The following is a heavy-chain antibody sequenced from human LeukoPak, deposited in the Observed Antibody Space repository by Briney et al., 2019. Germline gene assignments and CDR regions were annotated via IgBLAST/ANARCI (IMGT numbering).Heavy chain of an antibody. V-gene: IGHV3-21*01. CDR1: GFTFSSYA. CDR3: ARDSRNWNYAY. D-gene: IGHD1-7*01. J-gene: IGHJ4*02. Sequence: PGGSLRLSCAASGFTFSSYAMSWARQAPGKGLEWVSSISSSSSYIYYADSVKGRFTISRDNAKNSLYLQMNSLRAEDTAVYFCARDSRNWNYAYWGQGTLVTVSS. CDR2: ISSSSSYI.